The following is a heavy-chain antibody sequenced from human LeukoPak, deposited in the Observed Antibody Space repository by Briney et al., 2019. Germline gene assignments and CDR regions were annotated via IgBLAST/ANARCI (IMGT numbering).Heavy chain of an antibody. Sequence: GGSLRLSCAASGFTFSNSCMHWVRQAPGTGLEWVAFIRFDGSVKYYTDSVKGRFTISRDNSKNTLYLQMNSLRTEDTAVYYCARSNSYAFDYWGQGTLVTVSS. CDR2: IRFDGSVK. D-gene: IGHD3-16*01. V-gene: IGHV3-30*02. CDR1: GFTFSNSC. CDR3: ARSNSYAFDY. J-gene: IGHJ4*02.